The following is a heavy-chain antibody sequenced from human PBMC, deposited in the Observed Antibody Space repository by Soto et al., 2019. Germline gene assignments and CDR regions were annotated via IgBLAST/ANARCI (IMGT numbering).Heavy chain of an antibody. V-gene: IGHV1-46*01. Sequence: ASVKVSCKASGYTFTNYYMHWLRQSPGQGLEWMGIIYPSGGSTRNAQKFQGRVTMTRDTSTSTVYMELSSLRSEDTAVYYCARDFSGPMDYWGRGTLVTVSS. J-gene: IGHJ4*02. D-gene: IGHD3-10*01. CDR1: GYTFTNYY. CDR2: IYPSGGST. CDR3: ARDFSGPMDY.